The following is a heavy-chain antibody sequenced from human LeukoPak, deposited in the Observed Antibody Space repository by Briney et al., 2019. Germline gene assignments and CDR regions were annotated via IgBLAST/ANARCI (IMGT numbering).Heavy chain of an antibody. CDR1: GFTFSSYG. D-gene: IGHD2-21*01. Sequence: GSLRLSYAASGFTFSSYGMHWVRQAPGKGLGWVAFIRYDGSNKYYADSVKGRFTISRDNSKNTLYLQMNSLRAEDTAVYYCAKDVVVIARGGDYWGQGTLVTVSS. CDR3: AKDVVVIARGGDY. CDR2: IRYDGSNK. V-gene: IGHV3-30*02. J-gene: IGHJ4*02.